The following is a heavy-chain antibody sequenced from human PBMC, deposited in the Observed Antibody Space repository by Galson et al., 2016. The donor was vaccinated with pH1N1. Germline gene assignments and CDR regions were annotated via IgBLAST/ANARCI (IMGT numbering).Heavy chain of an antibody. J-gene: IGHJ4*02. Sequence: VKVSCKASGYTFNNYDINWVRQTPGQGLEWMGWMNPNTGGTDSAQKFQGRVTLTRNTSEGTAFMELSNLRSDDKAVYYCARGHPLGSISGWVWGQGSLVTVSS. CDR1: GYTFNNYD. D-gene: IGHD6-19*01. CDR3: ARGHPLGSISGWV. V-gene: IGHV1-8*03. CDR2: MNPNTGGT.